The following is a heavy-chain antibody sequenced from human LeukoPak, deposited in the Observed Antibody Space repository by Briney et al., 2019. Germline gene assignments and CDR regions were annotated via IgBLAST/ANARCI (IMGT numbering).Heavy chain of an antibody. D-gene: IGHD1-7*01. J-gene: IGHJ4*02. Sequence: GGSLRLSCAASGFTFSNYALHWVRQAPGKGLEYVSAISSNGDATFYANSVKGRFTISRDNSKNTLYLQMGSLRAEDKAVYYCVRVGNYREFDYWGQGTLVTVSS. CDR3: VRVGNYREFDY. V-gene: IGHV3-64*01. CDR1: GFTFSNYA. CDR2: ISSNGDAT.